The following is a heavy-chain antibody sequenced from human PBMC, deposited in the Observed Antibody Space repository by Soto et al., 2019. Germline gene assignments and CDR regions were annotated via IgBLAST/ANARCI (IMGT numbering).Heavy chain of an antibody. Sequence: QDQLVQSGGEVEKPGASVKVYCKASGYTFTRYGISWVRQAPGLGLAWRGGMSADTGTRFYAQKFQGRVTMTTEMATTTAYMELGSLRSDDTSVYYCARTTVDTSMCSWLDPWCQGTQVTVSS. CDR1: GYTFTRYG. J-gene: IGHJ5*02. V-gene: IGHV1-18*01. CDR2: MSADTGTR. D-gene: IGHD2-15*01. CDR3: ARTTVDTSMCSWLDP.